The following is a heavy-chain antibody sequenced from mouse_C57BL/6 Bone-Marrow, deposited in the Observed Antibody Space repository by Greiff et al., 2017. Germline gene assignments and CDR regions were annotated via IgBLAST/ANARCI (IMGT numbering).Heavy chain of an antibody. J-gene: IGHJ2*01. CDR1: GFTFSSYG. Sequence: EVKLVESGGDLVKPGGSLKLSCAASGFTFSSYGMSWVRQTPDKRLEWVATISSGGSYTYYPDSVKGRFTISRDNAKNTLYLQMSSLKSEDTAMXYCARHEDYWGQGTTLTVSS. V-gene: IGHV5-6*01. CDR3: ARHEDY. CDR2: ISSGGSYT.